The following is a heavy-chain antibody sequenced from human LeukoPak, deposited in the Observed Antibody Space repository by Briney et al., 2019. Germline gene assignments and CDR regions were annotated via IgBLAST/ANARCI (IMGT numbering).Heavy chain of an antibody. CDR3: ARSGYETLLFIDY. CDR2: LYSGGAT. CDR1: GFSVNSNY. J-gene: IGHJ4*02. D-gene: IGHD5-12*01. Sequence: GESLRLSCAASGFSVNSNYMSWVRQAPGKGLEWVSILYSGGATYYADSVKGRFTISRDISKNTVYLQMNSLRLEDTAVYYCARSGYETLLFIDYWGQGTLVTVSS. V-gene: IGHV3-66*02.